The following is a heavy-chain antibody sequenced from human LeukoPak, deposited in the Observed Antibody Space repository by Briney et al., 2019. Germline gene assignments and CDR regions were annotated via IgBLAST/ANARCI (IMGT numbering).Heavy chain of an antibody. J-gene: IGHJ4*02. Sequence: GGSLRLSCSPTGFTVITTYMRWVRQAPGKGLECGSVIYTGGNTYYADSVKGRFTISRHNSENKIYLQMDSLRPEDTAVYYCARGGYNGHDPYYFDSWGQGSLVTVSS. D-gene: IGHD5-12*01. CDR1: GFTVITTY. CDR3: ARGGYNGHDPYYFDS. CDR2: IYTGGNT. V-gene: IGHV3-53*04.